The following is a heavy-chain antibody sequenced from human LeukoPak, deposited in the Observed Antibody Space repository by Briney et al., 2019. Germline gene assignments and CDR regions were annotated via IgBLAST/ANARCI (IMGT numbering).Heavy chain of an antibody. CDR3: ARHVGRGRSSWLDY. V-gene: IGHV4-4*07. CDR1: GGSISSYY. J-gene: IGHJ4*02. Sequence: PSETLSLTCTVSGGSISSYYWSWIRQPAGKGLEWIGRIYTSGSTNYNPSLKSRVTMSVDTSKNQFSLMLSSVTAADTAVYYCARHVGRGRSSWLDYWGQGTLVTVSS. CDR2: IYTSGST. D-gene: IGHD6-13*01.